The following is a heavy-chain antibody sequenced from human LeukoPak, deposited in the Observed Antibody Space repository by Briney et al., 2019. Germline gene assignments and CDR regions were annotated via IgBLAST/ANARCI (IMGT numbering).Heavy chain of an antibody. J-gene: IGHJ6*03. CDR3: ARNRVGYCSSTSCYVRYYYYMDV. D-gene: IGHD2-2*03. Sequence: SETLSLTCAVYGGSFSGYYWSWIRQPPGKGLEWIGEINHSGSTNYNPSLKSRVTISVDTSKNQFSLKLSSVTAADTAVYYCARNRVGYCSSTSCYVRYYYYMDVWGKGTTVTISS. V-gene: IGHV4-34*01. CDR1: GGSFSGYY. CDR2: INHSGST.